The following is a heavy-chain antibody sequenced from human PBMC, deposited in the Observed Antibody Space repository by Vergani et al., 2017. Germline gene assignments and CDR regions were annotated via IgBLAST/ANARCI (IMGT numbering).Heavy chain of an antibody. CDR3: ARVRDMWFDP. D-gene: IGHD3-9*01. Sequence: QVQLQESGPGLVKPSGTLSLTFAVSGGPISSSNWWSWVRQPPGKGLEWIGEIYHNGNTNYNPSLKSRVTISVDKSQNQFSLKLGSVTAADTAVYYCARVRDMWFDPWGQGTLVTVSS. CDR2: IYHNGNT. CDR1: GGPISSSNW. J-gene: IGHJ5*02. V-gene: IGHV4-4*02.